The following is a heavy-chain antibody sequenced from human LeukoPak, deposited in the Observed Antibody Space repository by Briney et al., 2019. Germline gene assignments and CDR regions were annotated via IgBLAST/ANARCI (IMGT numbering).Heavy chain of an antibody. V-gene: IGHV4-34*01. CDR1: GGSFSGYY. D-gene: IGHD3-22*01. CDR2: INHSGST. CDR3: ARAYYYDIRPGGY. J-gene: IGHJ4*02. Sequence: SETLSLTCAVYGGSFSGYYWSWIRQPPGKGLEWIGEINHSGSTNYNPSLKSRVTISVDTSKNQFSLKLSSVTAADTAVYYCARAYYYDIRPGGYWGQGTLVTVSS.